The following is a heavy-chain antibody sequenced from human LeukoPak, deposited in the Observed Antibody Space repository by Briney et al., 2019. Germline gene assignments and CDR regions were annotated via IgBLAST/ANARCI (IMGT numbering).Heavy chain of an antibody. CDR2: INPNSGGT. CDR3: ARGSTYYYGSANWFDP. V-gene: IGHV1-2*02. D-gene: IGHD3-10*01. J-gene: IGHJ5*02. Sequence: RASVKVSCKASGCTFTGYYMHWVRQAPGQGPEWMGWINPNSGGTNYAQKFQGRVTMTRDTSISTAYMELSRLRSDDTAVYYCARGSTYYYGSANWFDPWGQGTLVTVSS. CDR1: GCTFTGYY.